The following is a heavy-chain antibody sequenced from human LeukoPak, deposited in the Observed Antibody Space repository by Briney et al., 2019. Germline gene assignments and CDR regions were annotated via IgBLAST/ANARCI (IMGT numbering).Heavy chain of an antibody. D-gene: IGHD3-10*01. V-gene: IGHV4-34*01. J-gene: IGHJ4*02. CDR2: INHSGST. Sequence: PSETLSLTCAVYGGSFSGCYWSRIRQPPGKGLEWIGEINHSGSTNYNPSLKSRVTISVDTSKNQFSLKLSSVTAADTAVYYCARGFSRAYYYGSGSHGFDYWGQGTLVTVSS. CDR1: GGSFSGCY. CDR3: ARGFSRAYYYGSGSHGFDY.